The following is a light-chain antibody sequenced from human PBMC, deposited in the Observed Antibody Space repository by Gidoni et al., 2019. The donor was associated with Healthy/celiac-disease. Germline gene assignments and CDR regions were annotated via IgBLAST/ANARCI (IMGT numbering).Light chain of an antibody. Sequence: QSALTQPASVSWSPRQSITISCTGTSSDVGSYNLVYWYQNHPGKAPKLVIYEVSKRTSGVSNRFSGSKSGNTASLTISGLQAEDEADYYCCSYAGSRTRVFGGGTKLTVL. CDR3: CSYAGSRTRV. CDR2: EVS. J-gene: IGLJ2*01. CDR1: SSDVGSYNL. V-gene: IGLV2-23*02.